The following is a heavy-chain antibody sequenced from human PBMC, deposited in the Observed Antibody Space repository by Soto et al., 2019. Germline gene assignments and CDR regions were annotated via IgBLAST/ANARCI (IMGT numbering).Heavy chain of an antibody. CDR3: ARGEEGIVVVPAAIDYYYGMDV. CDR1: RVTFSSYA. D-gene: IGHD2-2*01. V-gene: IGHV1-69*06. CDR2: IIPIFGTA. J-gene: IGHJ6*02. Sequence: GASVKVSCKASRVTFSSYAISWVRQAPGQGLEWMGGIIPIFGTANYAQKFQGRVTITADKSTSTAYMELSSLRPEDTAVYYCARGEEGIVVVPAAIDYYYGMDVWGQGTTVTVSS.